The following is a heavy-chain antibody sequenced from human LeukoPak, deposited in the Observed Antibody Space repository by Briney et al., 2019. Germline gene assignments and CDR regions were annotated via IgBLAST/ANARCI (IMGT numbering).Heavy chain of an antibody. CDR3: ARQGGDYYYYYMDV. J-gene: IGHJ6*03. CDR2: SNPSGGST. Sequence: ASVKVSCKASGYTSTSYYMHWVRQAPGQGLGWMGISNPSGGSTSYAQKFQGRVTMTRDMSTSTVYMELSSLRSEDTAVYYCARQGGDYYYYYMDVWGKGTTVTVSS. CDR1: GYTSTSYY. V-gene: IGHV1-46*01.